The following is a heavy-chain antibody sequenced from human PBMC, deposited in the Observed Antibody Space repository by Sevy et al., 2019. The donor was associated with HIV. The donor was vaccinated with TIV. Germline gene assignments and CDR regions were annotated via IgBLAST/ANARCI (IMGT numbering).Heavy chain of an antibody. V-gene: IGHV3-11*06. J-gene: IGHJ3*02. Sequence: GGSLRLSCAASGFTFSDYYMSWIRQAPGKGLEWVSYISSSSSYTNYADSVKARFTISRDNAKNSLYLQMNSLRAEDTAVYYCARSPGEGAIPDAFDIWGQGTMVTVSS. CDR1: GFTFSDYY. D-gene: IGHD1-26*01. CDR3: ARSPGEGAIPDAFDI. CDR2: ISSSSSYT.